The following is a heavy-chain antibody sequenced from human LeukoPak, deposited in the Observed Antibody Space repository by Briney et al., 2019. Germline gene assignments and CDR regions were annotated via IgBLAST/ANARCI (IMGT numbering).Heavy chain of an antibody. V-gene: IGHV1-18*01. CDR1: GYTFTSYG. CDR3: ARDPTYYYDSSGPSSVRWFDP. Sequence: ASVKVSCKASGYTFTSYGIRWVRQAPGQGLEWMGCISAYNGNTNYAQKLQGRVTMTTDTSTSTAYMELRGLRADDTAVYYCARDPTYYYDSSGPSSVRWFDPWGQGTLVTVSS. D-gene: IGHD3-22*01. J-gene: IGHJ5*02. CDR2: ISAYNGNT.